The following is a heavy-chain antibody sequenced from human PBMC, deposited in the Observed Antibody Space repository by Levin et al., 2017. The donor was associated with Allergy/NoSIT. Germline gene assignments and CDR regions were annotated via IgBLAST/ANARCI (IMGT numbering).Heavy chain of an antibody. CDR1: GYTFNSYG. V-gene: IGHV1-18*01. J-gene: IGHJ3*02. Sequence: EASVKVSCKASGYTFNSYGIGWVRQAPGQGLEWMGWISAYNGKTESAQKLQGRVTMTTDTSTSTVYMELRSLRSDDTAVYYCGRIGGYDFLNAFDIWGQGTMVIVSS. D-gene: IGHD5-12*01. CDR3: GRIGGYDFLNAFDI. CDR2: ISAYNGKT.